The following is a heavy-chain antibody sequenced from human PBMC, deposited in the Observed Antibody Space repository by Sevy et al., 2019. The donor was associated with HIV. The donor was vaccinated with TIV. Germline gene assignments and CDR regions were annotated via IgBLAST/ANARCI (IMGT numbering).Heavy chain of an antibody. CDR3: ARGTTCSGIEDY. CDR1: GFTFGDYT. V-gene: IGHV3-9*01. Sequence: GGSLRLSCVASGFTFGDYTMHWVRQAPGKGLEWVSGISWNGGTIAYADSVKGRFTVSRDDAKNSLSLQMNSLREADTAVYYCARGTTCSGIEDYWGPGTLVTVSS. D-gene: IGHD2-15*01. CDR2: ISWNGGTI. J-gene: IGHJ4*02.